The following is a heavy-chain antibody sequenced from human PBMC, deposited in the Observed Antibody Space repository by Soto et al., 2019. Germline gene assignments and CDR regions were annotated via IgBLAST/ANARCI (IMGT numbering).Heavy chain of an antibody. Sequence: ASVKVSCKASGGTFSSYAISWVRQAPGQGLEWMGGIIPIFGTANYAQKFQGRVTITADKSTSTAYMELSSLRSEDTAVYYCARGFVGGSYYSYYYYGMDVWGQGTTVTVSS. CDR1: GGTFSSYA. CDR3: ARGFVGGSYYSYYYYGMDV. V-gene: IGHV1-69*06. D-gene: IGHD1-26*01. CDR2: IIPIFGTA. J-gene: IGHJ6*02.